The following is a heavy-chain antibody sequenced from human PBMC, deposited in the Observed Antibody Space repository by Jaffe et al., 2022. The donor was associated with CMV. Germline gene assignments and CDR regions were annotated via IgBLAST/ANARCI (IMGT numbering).Heavy chain of an antibody. Sequence: QVQLQESGPGLVKPSETLSLTCTVSGGSISSYYWSWIRQPPGKGLEWIGYIYYSGSTNYNPSLKSRVTISVDTSKNQFSLKLSSVTAADTAVYYCARVKGKYYDSSGCFDYWGQGTLVTVSS. CDR2: IYYSGST. D-gene: IGHD3-22*01. J-gene: IGHJ4*02. CDR1: GGSISSYY. CDR3: ARVKGKYYDSSGCFDY. V-gene: IGHV4-59*01.